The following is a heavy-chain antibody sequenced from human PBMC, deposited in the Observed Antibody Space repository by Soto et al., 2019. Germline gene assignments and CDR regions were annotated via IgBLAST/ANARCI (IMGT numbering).Heavy chain of an antibody. Sequence: PGGSLRLSYAASQFVFSNSWMHWVRQVPGKGLIWVSRISADGSAATYTDSVKGRFTISRDNTRNTLYLDMNSLRVDDTAIYYCARAYKWRQMSLNDFDLWGQGTMVTVS. V-gene: IGHV3-74*01. CDR2: ISADGSAA. J-gene: IGHJ3*01. CDR3: ARAYKWRQMSLNDFDL. D-gene: IGHD1-1*01. CDR1: QFVFSNSW.